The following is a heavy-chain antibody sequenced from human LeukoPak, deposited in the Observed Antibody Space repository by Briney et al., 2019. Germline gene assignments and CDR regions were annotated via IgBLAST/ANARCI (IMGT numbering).Heavy chain of an antibody. J-gene: IGHJ4*02. Sequence: SETLSLTCAVYGGSFSGYYWSWIRQPPGKGLEWIGEINHSGSTNYNPSLKSRVTISVDTSKNQFSLKLSSVTAADTAVYYCAGAVKFSSGWHGGYFDYWGQGTLVTVSS. V-gene: IGHV4-34*01. CDR3: AGAVKFSSGWHGGYFDY. CDR2: INHSGST. D-gene: IGHD6-19*01. CDR1: GGSFSGYY.